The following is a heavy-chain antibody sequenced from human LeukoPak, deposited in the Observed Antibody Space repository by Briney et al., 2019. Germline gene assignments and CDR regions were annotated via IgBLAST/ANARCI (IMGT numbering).Heavy chain of an antibody. CDR1: GFTFSSYS. CDR2: ISSSSSYI. Sequence: GGSLRLSCAASGFTFSSYSMKWVRQAPGKGLEWVSSISSSSSYIYYADSVKGRFTISRDNAKNSLYLQMNSLRAEDTAVYYCARVNYDSSGYLGHGYWGQGTLVTVSS. J-gene: IGHJ4*02. CDR3: ARVNYDSSGYLGHGY. V-gene: IGHV3-21*01. D-gene: IGHD3-22*01.